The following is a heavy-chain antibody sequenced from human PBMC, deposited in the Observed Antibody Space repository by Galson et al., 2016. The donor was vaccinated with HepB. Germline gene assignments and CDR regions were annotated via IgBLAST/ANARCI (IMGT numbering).Heavy chain of an antibody. D-gene: IGHD3-16*01. V-gene: IGHV3-23*01. Sequence: LRLSCAASGFPFSSYAMTWVRQAPGKGLQWVSAISATGGTTYYGESVKGRFTISRDNSKNTLYLQMNSLRAEDTAVYYCVKESPVRGNHFEYWGQGTLVTVSS. CDR2: ISATGGTT. J-gene: IGHJ4*02. CDR1: GFPFSSYA. CDR3: VKESPVRGNHFEY.